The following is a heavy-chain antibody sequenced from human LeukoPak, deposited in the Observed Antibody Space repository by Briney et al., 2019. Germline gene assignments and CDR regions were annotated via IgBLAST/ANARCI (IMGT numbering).Heavy chain of an antibody. J-gene: IGHJ6*02. CDR1: GGSFSGYY. CDR3: ARHHRAYYYYGMDV. V-gene: IGHV4-34*01. Sequence: SETLSLTCAVYGGSFSGYYWSWIRQPPGKGLEWIGEINHSGSTNYNPSLKSRVTISVDTSKNQFSLKLSSVTAADTAVYYCARHHRAYYYYGMDVWGQGTTDTVSS. D-gene: IGHD3-10*01. CDR2: INHSGST.